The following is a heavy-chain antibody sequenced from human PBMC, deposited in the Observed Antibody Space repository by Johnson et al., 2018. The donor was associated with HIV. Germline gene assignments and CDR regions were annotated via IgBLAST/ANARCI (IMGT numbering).Heavy chain of an antibody. CDR2: INSDGSST. Sequence: VQLVESGGGLVQPGGSLRLSCVASGFTFSSYWMHWVRQAPGKGLVWVSRINSDGSSTTYAASVKGRFTISRDNAKNTLFLQMNSLRAEDTAVYYCVRGLGYVFYSGNSNALDIWGQGTMVTVSS. D-gene: IGHD4-23*01. CDR1: GFTFSSYW. CDR3: VRGLGYVFYSGNSNALDI. V-gene: IGHV3-74*02. J-gene: IGHJ3*02.